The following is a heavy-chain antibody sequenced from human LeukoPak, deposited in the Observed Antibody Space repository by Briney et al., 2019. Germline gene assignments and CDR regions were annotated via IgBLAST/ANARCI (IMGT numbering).Heavy chain of an antibody. Sequence: AGSLTLSCAASGFTFSSYGMSWVRQAPGKGLEWVAAINGSGGSTYYADSVSGRFTISRDNSKHTFLLQRTSLRADTTAVYYCAKDESEWSYNLASQTYDWGQGTLVTVSS. J-gene: IGHJ4*02. D-gene: IGHD5-24*01. CDR3: AKDESEWSYNLASQTYD. V-gene: IGHV3-23*01. CDR1: GFTFSSYG. CDR2: INGSGGST.